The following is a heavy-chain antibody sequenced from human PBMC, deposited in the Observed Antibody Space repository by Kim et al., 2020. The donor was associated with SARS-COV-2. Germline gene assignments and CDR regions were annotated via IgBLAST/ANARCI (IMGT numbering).Heavy chain of an antibody. CDR3: ARQWNIENSFDI. CDR1: GGSINSTNYY. D-gene: IGHD1-1*01. Sequence: SETLSLTCTVSGGSINSTNYYWGWIRQPPGKGLEWIGSIHYSASTYYNPSLKNGVTISVDTSKNQCSLKLNSVTAADTAVYYCARQWNIENSFDIWGQGTVVTVSS. J-gene: IGHJ3*02. CDR2: IHYSAST. V-gene: IGHV4-39*01.